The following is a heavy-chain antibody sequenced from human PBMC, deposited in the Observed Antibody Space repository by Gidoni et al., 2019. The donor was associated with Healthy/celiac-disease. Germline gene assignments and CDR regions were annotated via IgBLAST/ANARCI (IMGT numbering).Heavy chain of an antibody. J-gene: IGHJ4*02. V-gene: IGHV3-33*01. CDR3: ARDSYVVGATSLDY. D-gene: IGHD1-26*01. Sequence: VQPVESGGGVVQPGRSLRLSCAAPGFTFSSYGMHWVRQAPGKGLEWVAVIWYDGSNKYYADSVKGRFTISRHNSKNTLYLQMNSLRAEDTAVYYCARDSYVVGATSLDYWGQGTLVTVSS. CDR2: IWYDGSNK. CDR1: GFTFSSYG.